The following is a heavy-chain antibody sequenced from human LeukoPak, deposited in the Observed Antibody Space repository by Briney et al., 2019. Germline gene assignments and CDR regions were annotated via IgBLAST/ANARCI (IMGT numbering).Heavy chain of an antibody. Sequence: SETLSLTCTVSGGSISSYYWSWIRQPPGKGLEWIGYVYYSGSTNYNPSLKSRVTISVDTSKNQFSLKLSSVTAADTAVYYCARHSTGSYYIDYWGQGTLVTVSS. CDR2: VYYSGST. J-gene: IGHJ4*02. CDR1: GGSISSYY. D-gene: IGHD3-10*01. CDR3: ARHSTGSYYIDY. V-gene: IGHV4-59*08.